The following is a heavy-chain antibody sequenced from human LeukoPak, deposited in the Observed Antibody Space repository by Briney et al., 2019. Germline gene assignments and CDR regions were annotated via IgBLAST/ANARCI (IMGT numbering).Heavy chain of an antibody. D-gene: IGHD3-3*01. CDR1: GYTFTSYG. CDR2: ISAYNGNT. Sequence: GASVKVSCKASGYTFTSYGISWVRRAPGQGLEWMGWISAYNGNTNYAQKLQGRVTMTTDTSTSTAYMELRSLRSDDTAVYYCARARITIFGVVIMPFDYWGQGTLVTVSS. CDR3: ARARITIFGVVIMPFDY. V-gene: IGHV1-18*01. J-gene: IGHJ4*02.